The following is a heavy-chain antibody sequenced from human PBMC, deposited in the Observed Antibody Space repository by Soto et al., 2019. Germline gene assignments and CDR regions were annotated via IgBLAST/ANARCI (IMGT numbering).Heavy chain of an antibody. J-gene: IGHJ3*02. CDR1: GGSISSSSYY. V-gene: IGHV4-39*01. Sequence: QLQLQESGPGLVKPSETLSLTCTVSGGSISSSSYYWGWIRQPPGKGLEWIGSIYYSGSTYYNPSLKSRVTTSVDTSKNQFSLKLSSVTAADTAVYCCARQRPMTTVTSDAFDIWGQGTMVTVSS. CDR2: IYYSGST. CDR3: ARQRPMTTVTSDAFDI. D-gene: IGHD4-17*01.